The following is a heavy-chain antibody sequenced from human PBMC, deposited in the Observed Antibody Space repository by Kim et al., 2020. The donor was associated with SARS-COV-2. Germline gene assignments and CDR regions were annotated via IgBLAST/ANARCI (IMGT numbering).Heavy chain of an antibody. CDR2: INHSGST. CDR1: GGSFSGYY. CDR3: ARGRLPRAFDI. V-gene: IGHV4-34*01. D-gene: IGHD2-15*01. J-gene: IGHJ3*02. Sequence: SETLSLTCAVYGGSFSGYYWSWIRQPPGKGLEWIREINHSGSTNYNPSLKSRVTISVDTSKNQFSLKLSSVTAADTAVYYCARGRLPRAFDIWGQGTMVTVSS.